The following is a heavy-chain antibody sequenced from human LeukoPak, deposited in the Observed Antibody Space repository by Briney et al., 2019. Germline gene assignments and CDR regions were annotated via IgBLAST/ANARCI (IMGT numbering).Heavy chain of an antibody. CDR3: ARDLRYSSSSFDY. V-gene: IGHV4-38-2*02. J-gene: IGHJ4*02. D-gene: IGHD6-13*01. Sequence: SETLSLTCTVSGYSISSGYYWGWIRQPPGEGLEWIGSIYHSGSTYYNPSLKSRVTISVDTSKNQFSLKLSSVTAADTAVYYCARDLRYSSSSFDYWGQGTLVTVSS. CDR2: IYHSGST. CDR1: GYSISSGYY.